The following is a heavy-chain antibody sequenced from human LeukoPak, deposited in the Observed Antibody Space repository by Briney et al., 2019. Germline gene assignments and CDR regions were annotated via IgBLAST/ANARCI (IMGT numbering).Heavy chain of an antibody. CDR2: ISSGSSTI. V-gene: IGHV3-48*02. J-gene: IGHJ4*02. CDR3: ARDPLVFYYDRSAPPRSPPDY. Sequence: PGGSLRLSCAASGFTFSSYAMNWVRQTPGKGLEWVSYISSGSSTINYADSVKGRFTISRDNAKNALYLQMNSLTDEDTAVYYCARDPLVFYYDRSAPPRSPPDYWGQGTLVTVSS. CDR1: GFTFSSYA. D-gene: IGHD3-22*01.